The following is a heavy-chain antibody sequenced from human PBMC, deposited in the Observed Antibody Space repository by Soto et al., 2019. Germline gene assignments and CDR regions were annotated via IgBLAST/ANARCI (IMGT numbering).Heavy chain of an antibody. J-gene: IGHJ4*02. V-gene: IGHV3-7*03. Sequence: EVQLVESGGGLVQPGGSLRLSCAASGFTFSSYWMSWVRQAPGKGLEWVAHINQAGNEKYYVDSVKGRFTISRDNAKNSLFLQMDSLRAEYTAVYYCAKAPSGSGSSYYFDSWGQGTLVAVSS. CDR1: GFTFSSYW. CDR3: AKAPSGSGSSYYFDS. CDR2: INQAGNEK. D-gene: IGHD3-10*01.